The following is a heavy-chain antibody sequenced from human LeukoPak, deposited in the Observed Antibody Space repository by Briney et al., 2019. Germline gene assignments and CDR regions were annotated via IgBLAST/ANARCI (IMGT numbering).Heavy chain of an antibody. CDR1: GFTFSSYG. Sequence: PGGSLRLSCAASGFTFSSYGMHWVRQAPGKGLEWVAVISYDGSNKYYADSVKGRFTISRDNSKNTLYLQMNSLRAEDTAVYYCAKDFSSSGDYYFDYWGQGTLVTVSS. J-gene: IGHJ4*02. V-gene: IGHV3-30*18. D-gene: IGHD4-17*01. CDR2: ISYDGSNK. CDR3: AKDFSSSGDYYFDY.